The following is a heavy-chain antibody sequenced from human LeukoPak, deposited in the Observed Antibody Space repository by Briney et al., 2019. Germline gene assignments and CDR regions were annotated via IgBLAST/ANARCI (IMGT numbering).Heavy chain of an antibody. CDR3: ARDLGGIGY. Sequence: GGSLRLSCAASGFTFSSYAMSWVRQAPGKGLEWVSAISGSGDTIYYADSVKGRFTISRDNAKNSLYLQMNSLRAEDTAVYYCARDLGGIGYWGQGTLVTVSS. V-gene: IGHV3-23*01. CDR2: ISGSGDTI. CDR1: GFTFSSYA. D-gene: IGHD1-26*01. J-gene: IGHJ4*02.